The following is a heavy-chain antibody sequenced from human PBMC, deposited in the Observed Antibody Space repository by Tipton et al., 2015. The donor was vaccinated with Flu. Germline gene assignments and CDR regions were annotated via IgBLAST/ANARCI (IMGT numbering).Heavy chain of an antibody. CDR2: IYHRGST. CDR1: GDSLTNGRY. D-gene: IGHD4-17*01. V-gene: IGHV4-38-2*02. J-gene: IGHJ4*02. CDR3: ARDRPYGDFSETLDY. Sequence: TLSLTCTVSGDSLTNGRYWDWVRQPPGKGLEWIGNIYHRGSTYYSPSLKSRVTISMDTSKNQFSLTLISVTAADTAIYYCARDRPYGDFSETLDYWGQGMLDTISS.